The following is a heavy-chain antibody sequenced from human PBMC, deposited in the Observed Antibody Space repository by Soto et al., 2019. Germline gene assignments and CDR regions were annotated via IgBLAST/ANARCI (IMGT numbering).Heavy chain of an antibody. CDR1: GGSLRSNNHY. CDR3: ARQLYDFWNGYFPDAFDF. D-gene: IGHD3-3*01. V-gene: IGHV4-39*01. J-gene: IGHJ3*01. CDR2: IFYSGSM. Sequence: SETLSLTCTVSGGSLRSNNHYWAWIRQPPGKGLEWVGTIFYSGSMYYNPSLESRVTISVDTSKNQFALRMTSSTAADTAVYYCARQLYDFWNGYFPDAFDFWGRGTMVTVSS.